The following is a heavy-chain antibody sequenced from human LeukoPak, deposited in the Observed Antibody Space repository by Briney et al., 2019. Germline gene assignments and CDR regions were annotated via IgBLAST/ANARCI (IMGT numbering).Heavy chain of an antibody. V-gene: IGHV3-30-3*01. CDR2: ISYDGSNK. J-gene: IGHJ4*02. Sequence: GGSLRLSCAASGFTFSSYAMHWVRQAPGKGLEWVAVISYDGSNKYYADSVKGRFTISRDNAKNSLDLQMNSLRAEDTAVYYCAIDRYSSGWYTFDYWGQGTLVTVSS. CDR1: GFTFSSYA. D-gene: IGHD6-19*01. CDR3: AIDRYSSGWYTFDY.